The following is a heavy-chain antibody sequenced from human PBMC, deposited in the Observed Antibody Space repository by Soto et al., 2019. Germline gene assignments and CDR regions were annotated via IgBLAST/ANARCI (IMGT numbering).Heavy chain of an antibody. CDR3: ARHEATYYNFYGMAV. J-gene: IGHJ6*02. Sequence: GESLKISCKSYGYSFTTYWIAWVRQMPGKGLEWMGSIHPGESDTRYSPSFQGQVTISADRSITTAYLQWSSLKASDTAMYYCARHEATYYNFYGMAVWGQGTTVTVSS. CDR1: GYSFTTYW. CDR2: IHPGESDT. V-gene: IGHV5-51*01.